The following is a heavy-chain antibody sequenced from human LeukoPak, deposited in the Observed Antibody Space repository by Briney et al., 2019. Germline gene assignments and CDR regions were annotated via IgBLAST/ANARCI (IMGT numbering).Heavy chain of an antibody. V-gene: IGHV4-34*01. J-gene: IGHJ4*02. CDR1: GGSFSGYY. Sequence: SETLSLTCAVYGGSFSGYYWSWIRQPPGKGLEWIGEINHSGSTNYNPSLKSRVTISVDTSKNQFSLKLSSVTAADTAVYYCASVYDSSGYYPFWGQGTLVTVSS. CDR3: ASVYDSSGYYPF. D-gene: IGHD3-22*01. CDR2: INHSGST.